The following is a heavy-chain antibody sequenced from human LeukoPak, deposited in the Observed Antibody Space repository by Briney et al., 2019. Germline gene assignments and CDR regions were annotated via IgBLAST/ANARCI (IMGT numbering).Heavy chain of an antibody. CDR2: MNPNSGNT. CDR3: ARDHRPPWTAFDI. J-gene: IGHJ3*02. V-gene: IGHV1-8*01. CDR1: GYTFTSYD. D-gene: IGHD3/OR15-3a*01. Sequence: GASVKVSCKASGYTFTSYDINWVRQATGQGLEWMGWMNPNSGNTGYAQKFQGRVTMTRNTSISTAYMELSSLRAEDTAVYYCARDHRPPWTAFDIWGQGTMVTVSS.